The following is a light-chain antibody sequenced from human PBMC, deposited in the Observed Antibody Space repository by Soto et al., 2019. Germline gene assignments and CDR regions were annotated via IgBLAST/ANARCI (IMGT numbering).Light chain of an antibody. Sequence: EIVLTQSPATLSASPGDRVTLSCRASHSVSSYLAWYQQRPGQSPRLIMYDASDRPPGIPDRFSGSGSGTDFTLTITSLQPEDFAVYYCQQRGDWPLTFGGGTKVDIK. J-gene: IGKJ4*01. CDR1: HSVSSY. CDR3: QQRGDWPLT. V-gene: IGKV3-11*01. CDR2: DAS.